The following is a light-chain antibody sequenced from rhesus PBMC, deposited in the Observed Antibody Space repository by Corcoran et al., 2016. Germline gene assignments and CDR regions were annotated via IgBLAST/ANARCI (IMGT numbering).Light chain of an antibody. J-gene: IGKJ2*01. Sequence: DIQMTQSPSSLSASVGDRVTITCRASENVNNYLNWYQQKPGKPPKLLIYKASTLQSGVPSRFSGSGSVTDYTFTISSLQSEDVATYYCQHNYGTPYSFGQGTKVEIK. CDR1: ENVNNY. CDR3: QHNYGTPYS. CDR2: KAS. V-gene: IGKV1-74*01.